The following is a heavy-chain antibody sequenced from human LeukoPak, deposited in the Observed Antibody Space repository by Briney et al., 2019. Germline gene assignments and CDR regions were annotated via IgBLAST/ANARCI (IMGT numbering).Heavy chain of an antibody. CDR1: GFTFSGSA. Sequence: GGSLRLSCAASGFTFSGSAMHWVRQAPGKGLEWVGRIRSKANSYATAYAASVKGRYTISRDDSKNTAYLQMNSLKTEDTAVYYGARDGPKYCSNGVCYAPVDPWGQGTLVTVSS. CDR3: ARDGPKYCSNGVCYAPVDP. J-gene: IGHJ5*02. V-gene: IGHV3-73*01. D-gene: IGHD2-8*01. CDR2: IRSKANSYAT.